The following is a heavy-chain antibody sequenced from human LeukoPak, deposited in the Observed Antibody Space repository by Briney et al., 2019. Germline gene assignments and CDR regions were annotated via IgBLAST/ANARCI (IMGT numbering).Heavy chain of an antibody. CDR1: GGSFSGYC. D-gene: IGHD4-17*01. CDR3: ARDTSEDDYGDYAGGAFDI. V-gene: IGHV4-34*01. CDR2: INHSGST. Sequence: KPSETLSLTCAVYGGSFSGYCWSWIRQPPGKGLEWIGEINHSGSTNYNPSLKSRVTISVDTSKNQFSLKLSSVTAADTAVYYCARDTSEDDYGDYAGGAFDIWGQGTMVTVSS. J-gene: IGHJ3*02.